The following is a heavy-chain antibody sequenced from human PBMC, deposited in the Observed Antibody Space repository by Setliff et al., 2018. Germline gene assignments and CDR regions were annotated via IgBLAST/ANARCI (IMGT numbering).Heavy chain of an antibody. CDR2: IIPIFGTA. CDR3: ARGEREGITMVRGVRGTHYYYGMDV. J-gene: IGHJ6*02. CDR1: GGTFSSYA. D-gene: IGHD3-10*01. V-gene: IGHV1-69*05. Sequence: SVKVSCKASGGTFSSYAISWVRQAPGQGLEWMGGIIPIFGTANYAQKFQGRVTITTDESTSTAYMELSSLRSEDAAVYYCARGEREGITMVRGVRGTHYYYGMDVWGQGTTVTVSS.